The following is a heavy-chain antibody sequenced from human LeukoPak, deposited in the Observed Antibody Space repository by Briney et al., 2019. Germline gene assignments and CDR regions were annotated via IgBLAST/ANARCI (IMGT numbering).Heavy chain of an antibody. V-gene: IGHV1-69*13. Sequence: ASVTVSCTASGGTFSSYAISWVRQAPGQGLEWMGGIIPIFGTANYAQKFQGRVTITAGESTSTAYMELSSLRSEDTAVYYCARDVVVVPAAIWAFDIWGQGTMVTVSS. CDR1: GGTFSSYA. CDR2: IIPIFGTA. CDR3: ARDVVVVPAAIWAFDI. D-gene: IGHD2-2*01. J-gene: IGHJ3*02.